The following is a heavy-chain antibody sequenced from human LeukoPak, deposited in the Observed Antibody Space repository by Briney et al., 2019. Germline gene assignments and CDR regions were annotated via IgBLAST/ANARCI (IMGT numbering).Heavy chain of an antibody. CDR3: ASFIAVAGTGWFDP. V-gene: IGHV4-30-4*01. CDR1: GGSISSGDYY. Sequence: SETLSLTCTVSGGSISSGDYYWSWIRQPPGKGLEWIGYIYYSGSTYYNPSLKSRVTISVDTSKNQFSPKLSSVTAADTAVYYCASFIAVAGTGWFDPWGQGTLVTVSS. J-gene: IGHJ5*02. D-gene: IGHD6-19*01. CDR2: IYYSGST.